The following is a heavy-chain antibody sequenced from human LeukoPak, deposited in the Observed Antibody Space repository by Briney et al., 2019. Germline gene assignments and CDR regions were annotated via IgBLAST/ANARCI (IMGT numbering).Heavy chain of an antibody. CDR3: ARVSDYEDY. CDR2: IIPILGIA. V-gene: IGHV1-69*04. CDR1: GGTFSSYA. J-gene: IGHJ4*02. D-gene: IGHD4-17*01. Sequence: GASVKVSCKAYGGTFSSYAISWVRQAPGQGLEWMGRIIPILGIANYAQKFQGRVTITADKSTSTAYMELSSLRSEDTAVYCCARVSDYEDYWGQGTLATVSS.